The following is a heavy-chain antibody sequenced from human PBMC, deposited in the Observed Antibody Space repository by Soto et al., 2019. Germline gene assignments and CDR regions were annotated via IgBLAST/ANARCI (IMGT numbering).Heavy chain of an antibody. D-gene: IGHD3-3*01. V-gene: IGHV1-58*02. CDR2: IVVGSGNT. Sequence: GASVKVSCKASGFTFTSSAMQWVRQARGQRLEWIGWIVVGSGNTNYAQKFQEIVTITRDMSTSTAYMELSSLRSEDTAVYYCAATRFWSGYYTLNWFDPWGQGTLVTVSS. CDR1: GFTFTSSA. J-gene: IGHJ5*02. CDR3: AATRFWSGYYTLNWFDP.